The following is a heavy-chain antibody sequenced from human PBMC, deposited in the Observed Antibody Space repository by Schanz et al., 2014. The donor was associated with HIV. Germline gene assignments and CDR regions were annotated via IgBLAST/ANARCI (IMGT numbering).Heavy chain of an antibody. V-gene: IGHV3-23*04. CDR1: GFMFSSYG. CDR2: ISISGETT. CDR3: ANEEVPNDY. Sequence: VQLVESGGGVVQPGRSLRLSCAASGFMFSSYGMGWVRQAPGKGLEWVSGISISGETTYYADSVKGRFTISRDNSKNTLYLQMSSLRVEDTAVYYCANEEVPNDYWGQGTLVTVSS. J-gene: IGHJ4*02.